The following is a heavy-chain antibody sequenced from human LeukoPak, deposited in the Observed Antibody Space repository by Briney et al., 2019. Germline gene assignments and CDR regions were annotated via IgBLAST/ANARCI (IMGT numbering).Heavy chain of an antibody. CDR3: ARKSGVAVAGNWFDP. V-gene: IGHV4-34*01. D-gene: IGHD6-19*01. J-gene: IGHJ5*02. CDR1: GGSFSGYY. CDR2: INHSGST. Sequence: SETLSLTCAVYGGSFSGYYWSWIRQPPGKGLEWIGGINHSGSTNYNPSLKSRVTISVDTSKNQFSLKLSSVTAADTAVYYCARKSGVAVAGNWFDPWGQGTLVTVSS.